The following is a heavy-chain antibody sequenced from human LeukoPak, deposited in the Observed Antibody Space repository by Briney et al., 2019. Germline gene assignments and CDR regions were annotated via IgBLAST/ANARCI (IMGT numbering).Heavy chain of an antibody. Sequence: SETLSLTCAVSGGSISSNNWWNWVRQPPGKGLEWIGEIYHSGSTNYNPSLKSRVTMSVDKSNNQFSLKLSSVTAADTAVYYCARGIAAYVDYWGQGTLVTVSS. CDR2: IYHSGST. V-gene: IGHV4-4*02. CDR3: ARGIAAYVDY. J-gene: IGHJ4*02. D-gene: IGHD6-13*01. CDR1: GGSISSNNW.